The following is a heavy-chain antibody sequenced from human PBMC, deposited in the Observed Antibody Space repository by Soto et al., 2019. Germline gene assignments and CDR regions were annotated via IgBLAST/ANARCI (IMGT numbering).Heavy chain of an antibody. CDR2: IYRGGGT. J-gene: IGHJ4*01. CDR3: ARLGGYYQAFDY. V-gene: IGHV3-53*01. D-gene: IGHD3-22*01. CDR1: GFSVSGSY. Sequence: GGSLRLSCAASGFSVSGSYMGWVRQAPGKGLEWVSVIYRGGGTYYVDSVKGRFTISRDNSENTLYLQMNSLRAADTAVYFCARLGGYYQAFDYWGHGALVTVSS.